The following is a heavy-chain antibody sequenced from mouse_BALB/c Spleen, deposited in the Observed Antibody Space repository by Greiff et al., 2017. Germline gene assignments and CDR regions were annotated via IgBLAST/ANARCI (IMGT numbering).Heavy chain of an antibody. CDR1: GYTFTDYA. D-gene: IGHD1-1*01. Sequence: QVQLKESGAELVRPGVSVKISCKGSGYTFTDYAMHWVKQSHAKSLEWIGVISTYYGDASYNQKFKGKATMTVDKSSSTAYMELARLTSEDSAIYYCARATTVVDAMDYWGQGTSVTVSS. CDR2: ISTYYGDA. J-gene: IGHJ4*01. V-gene: IGHV1S137*01. CDR3: ARATTVVDAMDY.